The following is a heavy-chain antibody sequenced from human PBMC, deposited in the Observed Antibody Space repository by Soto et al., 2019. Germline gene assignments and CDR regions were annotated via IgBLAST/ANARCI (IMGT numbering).Heavy chain of an antibody. J-gene: IGHJ4*02. CDR2: ISGSGDST. V-gene: IGHV3-23*01. CDR1: VFTFSSYA. D-gene: IGHD2-2*01. CDR3: PKEIGLSGY. Sequence: VGSLRLSCASSVFTFSSYAMSWVRHAPGKGLEWVSAISGSGDSTYYADSVKGRFTISRDNSKNTLYLQMNSLRAEDTAVYYCPKEIGLSGYWGQGTLVTVSS.